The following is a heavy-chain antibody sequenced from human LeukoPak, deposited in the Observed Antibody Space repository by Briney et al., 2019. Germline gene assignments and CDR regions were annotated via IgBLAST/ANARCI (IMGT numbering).Heavy chain of an antibody. J-gene: IGHJ5*02. D-gene: IGHD6-13*01. Sequence: SETLSLTCTVSGGSISRYFWSWIRQPPGKGLEWIGYIYSSGSTNYNPSLKSRVTISVDTSKNQFSLKLSSVTAVDSAVYYCARDSSSWNGWFDPWGQGTLVTVSS. CDR2: IYSSGST. CDR1: GGSISRYF. V-gene: IGHV4-4*09. CDR3: ARDSSSWNGWFDP.